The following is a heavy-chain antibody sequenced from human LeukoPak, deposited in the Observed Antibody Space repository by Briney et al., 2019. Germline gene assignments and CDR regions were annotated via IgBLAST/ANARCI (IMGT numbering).Heavy chain of an antibody. CDR1: GFIFSSYW. CDR3: AKDQWLVRPYYGMDV. V-gene: IGHV3-74*01. CDR2: INSDGSST. Sequence: GGSLRLSCAASGFIFSSYWMHWVRQAPGKGLVWVSRINSDGSSTSYADSVKGRFTISRDNAKNTLYLQMNGLRAEDTAVYYCAKDQWLVRPYYGMDVWGQGTTVTVSS. D-gene: IGHD6-19*01. J-gene: IGHJ6*02.